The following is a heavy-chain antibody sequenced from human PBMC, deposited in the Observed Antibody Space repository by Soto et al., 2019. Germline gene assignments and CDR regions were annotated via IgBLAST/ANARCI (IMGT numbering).Heavy chain of an antibody. CDR3: ARSGYSYGPNPLLY. Sequence: PSETLSLTCTVSGGSISSSKYYWGWIRQAPGKGLEWIGSIYYSGSTYYNPSLKSRVTISVDTSKNQFSLKLSSMTAADTAVYYCARSGYSYGPNPLLYWGQGTLVTVS. J-gene: IGHJ4*02. V-gene: IGHV4-39*07. CDR1: GGSISSSKYY. CDR2: IYYSGST. D-gene: IGHD5-18*01.